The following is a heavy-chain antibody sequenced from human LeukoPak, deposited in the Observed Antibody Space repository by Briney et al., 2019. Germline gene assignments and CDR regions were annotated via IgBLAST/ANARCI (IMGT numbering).Heavy chain of an antibody. V-gene: IGHV1-46*01. J-gene: IGHJ4*02. CDR1: GYTFTSYG. D-gene: IGHD6-19*01. Sequence: ASVKVSCKASGYTFTSYGISWVRQAPGQGLEWMGIINPSGGSTSYAQKFQGRVTMTRDTSTSTVYMELSSLRSEDTAVYYCARDQGSSGCDYWGQGTLVTVSS. CDR3: ARDQGSSGCDY. CDR2: INPSGGST.